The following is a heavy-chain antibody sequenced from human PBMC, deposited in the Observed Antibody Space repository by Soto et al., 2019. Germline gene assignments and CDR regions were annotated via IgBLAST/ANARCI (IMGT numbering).Heavy chain of an antibody. Sequence: ASVKVSCKASGYTFTSYGISWVRQAPGQGLEWMGWISAYNGNTNYAQKLQGRVTMTTDTSTSTAYMELRSLRSDDTAVYYCARDRSSSWTWWFDPWGQGTLVTVSS. CDR3: ARDRSSSWTWWFDP. D-gene: IGHD6-13*01. CDR2: ISAYNGNT. J-gene: IGHJ5*02. CDR1: GYTFTSYG. V-gene: IGHV1-18*01.